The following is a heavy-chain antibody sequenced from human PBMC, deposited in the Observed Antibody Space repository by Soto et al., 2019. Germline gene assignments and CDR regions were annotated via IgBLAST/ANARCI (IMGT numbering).Heavy chain of an antibody. J-gene: IGHJ6*02. Sequence: QVQLVQSGAEVKKPGSSVKVSCKASGGSFSRHAFTWVRQAPGQGLEWLGGLIPIFGTPNYAQKFQGRVTITADESTSTVYMELSSLRSEDTAVYFCAGAIGGGSFYYGMDVWDQGTTVTVSS. V-gene: IGHV1-69*01. CDR2: LIPIFGTP. D-gene: IGHD3-16*01. CDR1: GGSFSRHA. CDR3: AGAIGGGSFYYGMDV.